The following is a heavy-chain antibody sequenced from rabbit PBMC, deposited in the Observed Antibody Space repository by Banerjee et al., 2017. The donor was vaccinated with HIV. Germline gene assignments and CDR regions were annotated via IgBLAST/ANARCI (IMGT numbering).Heavy chain of an antibody. J-gene: IGHJ4*01. D-gene: IGHD6-1*01. Sequence: LDSSWCYLVPPYGSLTLTCPASLFSCRSRSWICWVRQAPGKGLEWIGCIYAGSGITDYASWAKGRFTISKTSSTTVTLQMTSLTAADTATYFCARYYTYGYAGGTYDANLWGQGTLVTVS. CDR1: LFSCRSRSW. CDR3: ARYYTYGYAGGTYDANL. V-gene: IGHV1S45*01. CDR2: IYAGSGIT.